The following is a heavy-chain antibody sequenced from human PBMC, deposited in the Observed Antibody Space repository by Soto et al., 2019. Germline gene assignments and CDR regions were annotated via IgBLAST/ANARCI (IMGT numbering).Heavy chain of an antibody. D-gene: IGHD7-27*01. Sequence: ASVKVSCKASGSTFSSYAMHWVRQAPGQRLEWMGWINAGYGNTKSSQKFQDRVTISRDTSASTAYMELTSLRSEDTAVYYCARDTGDGTFDFWGQGTLVTVYS. J-gene: IGHJ4*02. V-gene: IGHV1-3*01. CDR3: ARDTGDGTFDF. CDR2: INAGYGNT. CDR1: GSTFSSYA.